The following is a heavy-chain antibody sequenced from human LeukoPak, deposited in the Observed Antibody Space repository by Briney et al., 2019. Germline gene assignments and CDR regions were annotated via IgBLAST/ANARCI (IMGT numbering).Heavy chain of an antibody. CDR2: ISSNGGST. Sequence: HTGGSLRLSCAASGFTFSSYAMPWVRQAPGKGLEYVSAISSNGGSTYYANSVKGRFTISRDNSKNTLYLQMGSLRAEDMAVYYCARTWELLRYYGMDVWGQGTTVTVSS. J-gene: IGHJ6*02. D-gene: IGHD1-26*01. V-gene: IGHV3-64*01. CDR3: ARTWELLRYYGMDV. CDR1: GFTFSSYA.